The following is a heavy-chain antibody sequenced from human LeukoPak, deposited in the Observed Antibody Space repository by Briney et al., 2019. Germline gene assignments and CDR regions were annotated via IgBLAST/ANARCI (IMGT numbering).Heavy chain of an antibody. J-gene: IGHJ4*02. CDR3: ARVPHSMDRGVTTLHYLDY. CDR2: IYRSGST. V-gene: IGHV4-38-2*02. Sequence: PSETLSLTCTVSGYSISDGYLWGWIRPPPGGGLEGISFIYRSGSTSYNPSLKRRITISVDTSKNQFSLRLSSVSAAETAVYYCARVPHSMDRGVTTLHYLDYWGQGALVTVSS. D-gene: IGHD3-10*01. CDR1: GYSISDGYL.